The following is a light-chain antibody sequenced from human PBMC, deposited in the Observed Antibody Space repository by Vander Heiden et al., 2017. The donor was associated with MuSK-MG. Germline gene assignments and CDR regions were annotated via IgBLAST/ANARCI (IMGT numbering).Light chain of an antibody. Sequence: QSALTQPPSASGSPGQSVTISCTGTSRDIGAYNYVSWYQQYPAKAPNLMIYEVNKRPAGVPDRFSGSKAGNTASLTVSGRQAEEEADYHCNADAGSKNVVFGGGTKLTVL. CDR3: NADAGSKNVV. CDR1: SRDIGAYNY. CDR2: EVN. J-gene: IGLJ2*01. V-gene: IGLV2-8*01.